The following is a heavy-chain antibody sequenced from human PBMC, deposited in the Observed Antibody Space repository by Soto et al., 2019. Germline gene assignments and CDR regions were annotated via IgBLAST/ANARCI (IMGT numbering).Heavy chain of an antibody. J-gene: IGHJ6*02. V-gene: IGHV4-34*01. D-gene: IGHD3-10*01. CDR1: GWSFSVYY. Sequence: SETLSLSCAVYGWSFSVYYCSWIRQTTGKGLEWIGEINHSGSTNYNPSLKSRVTISVDTSKNQFSLKLSSVTAADTAVYYCARGGKNYYGSGSYYNHYYYGMDVWGQGTTVTVSS. CDR2: INHSGST. CDR3: ARGGKNYYGSGSYYNHYYYGMDV.